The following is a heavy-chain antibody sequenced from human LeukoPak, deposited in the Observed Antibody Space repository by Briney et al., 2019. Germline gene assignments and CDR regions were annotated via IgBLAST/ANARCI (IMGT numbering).Heavy chain of an antibody. CDR3: ARLLKYYYDSSGSGEDWYFDL. CDR1: GFTFSGCS. D-gene: IGHD3-22*01. Sequence: GGSLRLSCAASGFTFSGCSMNWVRQAPGKGLEWISYISRSGDTIYYADSVKGRFTISRDNADSSLYLQMNSLRDGDTAVYYCARLLKYYYDSSGSGEDWYFDLWGRGTLVTVSS. CDR2: ISRSGDTI. V-gene: IGHV3-48*02. J-gene: IGHJ2*01.